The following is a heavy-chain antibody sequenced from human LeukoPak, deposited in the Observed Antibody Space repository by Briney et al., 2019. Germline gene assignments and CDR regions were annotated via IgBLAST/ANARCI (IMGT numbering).Heavy chain of an antibody. CDR3: ARTVAGTDY. CDR2: IYYSGST. V-gene: IGHV4-59*01. D-gene: IGHD6-19*01. CDR1: GGSISSDY. J-gene: IGHJ4*02. Sequence: PSETLSLTCTVSGGSISSDYGSWIRQHPGKGLEWIGYIYYSGSTNYNPSLKSRVTISVDTSKNQFSLKLSSVTAADTAVYYCARTVAGTDYWGQGTLVTVSS.